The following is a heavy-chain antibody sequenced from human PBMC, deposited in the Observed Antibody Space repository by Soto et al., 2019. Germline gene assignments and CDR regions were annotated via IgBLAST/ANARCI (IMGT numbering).Heavy chain of an antibody. CDR2: ISSSSSTI. CDR3: ARGAVVPAAIPDRMAV. V-gene: IGHV3-48*02. D-gene: IGHD2-2*01. J-gene: IGHJ6*02. Sequence: GGSLRLSCAASGFTFSSYSMNWVRQAPGKGLEWVSYISSSSSTIYYADSVKGRFTISRDNAKNSLYLQMNSLRDEDTAVYYCARGAVVPAAIPDRMAVWGQGTTVTVSS. CDR1: GFTFSSYS.